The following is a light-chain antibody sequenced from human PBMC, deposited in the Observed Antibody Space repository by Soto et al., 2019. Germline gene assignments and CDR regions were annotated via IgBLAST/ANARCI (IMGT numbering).Light chain of an antibody. CDR2: GAS. J-gene: IGKJ1*01. V-gene: IGKV3-20*01. CDR3: QQYGSSGT. Sequence: VITRYPGALCQSVGQRATLSCRASQSVSNNYLAWYQQKPGQAPRLLIYGASNRATGIPDRFSGSVSGTDFALTISRLEPQDFAVYYCQQYGSSGTFGQGTKVDIK. CDR1: QSVSNNY.